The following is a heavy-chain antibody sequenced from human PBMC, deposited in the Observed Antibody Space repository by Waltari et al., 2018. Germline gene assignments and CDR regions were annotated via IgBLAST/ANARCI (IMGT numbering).Heavy chain of an antibody. CDR1: GGSISSSSYY. CDR3: AAPMYYYDSSGSQQRYFQH. Sequence: QLQLQESGPGLVKPSETLSLTCTVSGGSISSSSYYWGWIRQPPGKGLEWIGSIYYSGSTYYNPYLKSRVTISVDTTKNQVSLKLSSVTAADTAVYYCAAPMYYYDSSGSQQRYFQHWGQGTLVTVSS. J-gene: IGHJ1*01. D-gene: IGHD3-22*01. V-gene: IGHV4-39*01. CDR2: IYYSGST.